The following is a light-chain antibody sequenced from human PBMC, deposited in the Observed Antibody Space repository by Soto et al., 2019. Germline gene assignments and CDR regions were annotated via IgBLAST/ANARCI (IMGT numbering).Light chain of an antibody. CDR1: LSIHTY. V-gene: IGKV1-27*01. CDR2: AAS. CDR3: QRYDTAPLT. J-gene: IGKJ3*01. Sequence: DIQMTQSPSSLSASVGDTVTITCRASLSIHTYLAWYQQKPGKAPKLLIDAASTLQSGVPSRFSGSGSGTDFTLTISTLQPEDVATYYCQRYDTAPLTFGRGTQVDIK.